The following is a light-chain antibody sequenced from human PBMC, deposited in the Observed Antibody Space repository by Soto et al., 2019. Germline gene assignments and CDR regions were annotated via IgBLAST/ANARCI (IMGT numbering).Light chain of an antibody. V-gene: IGKV3-15*01. CDR1: QSVATN. CDR2: GAP. Sequence: EIVMTQSPATLSVSPGERATLSCRASQSVATNLAWYQQKPGQPPRLLIYGAPTRATGIPARFSGSGSGTEFTLTISSLQSVDFAVYSCQQYNNWPWTFGQGTKVDIK. J-gene: IGKJ1*01. CDR3: QQYNNWPWT.